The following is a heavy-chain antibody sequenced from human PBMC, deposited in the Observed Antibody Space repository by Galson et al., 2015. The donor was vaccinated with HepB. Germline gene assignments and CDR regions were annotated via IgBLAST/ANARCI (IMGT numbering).Heavy chain of an antibody. J-gene: IGHJ4*02. V-gene: IGHV1-18*01. CDR2: IRVSNGNT. D-gene: IGHD1-26*01. Sequence: SVKVSCKAAGYTFDTYGISWVRQAPGQGLEWMGWIRVSNGNTTYAPKFQDRVTMTADRGTRTAYMEMTSLTSEDTAVYYCARDDLIVGANPDYWGQGTLVIVSS. CDR3: ARDDLIVGANPDY. CDR1: GYTFDTYG.